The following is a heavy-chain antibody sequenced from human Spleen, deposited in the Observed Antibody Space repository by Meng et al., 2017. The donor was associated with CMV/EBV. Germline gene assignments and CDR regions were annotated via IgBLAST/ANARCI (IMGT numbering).Heavy chain of an antibody. Sequence: SVKVSCKASGGTFSSYAISWVRQAPGQGLEWMGGIIPIFGTANYAQKFQGRVTMTRDTSISTAYMELSRLRSDDTAVYYCARAVGLGGDIDYWGQGTLVTVSS. V-gene: IGHV1-69*05. J-gene: IGHJ4*02. D-gene: IGHD2-21*01. CDR2: IIPIFGTA. CDR3: ARAVGLGGDIDY. CDR1: GGTFSSYA.